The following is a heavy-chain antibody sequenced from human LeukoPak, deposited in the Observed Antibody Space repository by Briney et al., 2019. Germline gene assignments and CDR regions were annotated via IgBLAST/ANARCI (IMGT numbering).Heavy chain of an antibody. V-gene: IGHV1-2*02. CDR2: INPNSGGT. CDR3: ASHIVGATSDFDY. CDR1: GYTFTGYY. D-gene: IGHD1-26*01. J-gene: IGHJ4*02. Sequence: GASVKVSCKASGYTFTGYYMHWVRQAPGQGLEWMGWINPNSGGTNYAQKFQGRVTMTRDTSISTAYMELSRLRSDDTAVYYCASHIVGATSDFDYWGQGTLVTVSS.